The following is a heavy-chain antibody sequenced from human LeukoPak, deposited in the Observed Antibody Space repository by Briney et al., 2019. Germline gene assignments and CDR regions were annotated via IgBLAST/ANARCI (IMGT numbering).Heavy chain of an antibody. CDR2: IYPGDSDT. CDR1: GYRFTSYW. Sequence: GESLKISCKGSGYRFTSYWIGWVRQMPGKGLEWMGIIYPGDSDTRYSPSFQGQVTISADKSISTAYLQWNSLKASDTAMYYCARRSEQSFTWHSPFDFWGQGTLVTVSS. J-gene: IGHJ4*02. D-gene: IGHD1-26*01. V-gene: IGHV5-51*01. CDR3: ARRSEQSFTWHSPFDF.